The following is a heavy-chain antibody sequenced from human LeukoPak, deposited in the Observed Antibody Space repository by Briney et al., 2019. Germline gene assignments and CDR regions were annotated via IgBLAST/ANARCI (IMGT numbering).Heavy chain of an antibody. CDR1: GFTFGTFA. CDR2: ISSIGGGT. CDR3: VKFPDW. D-gene: IGHD3/OR15-3a*01. J-gene: IGHJ4*02. V-gene: IGHV3-64D*09. Sequence: GGSLRLSCSASGFTFGTFAMHWVRQAPGKGLEYISTISSIGGGTDYADSVKGRFTISRDNSKSTLFLQMSSLRAEDTAVYYCVKFPDWWGQGTLVTVSS.